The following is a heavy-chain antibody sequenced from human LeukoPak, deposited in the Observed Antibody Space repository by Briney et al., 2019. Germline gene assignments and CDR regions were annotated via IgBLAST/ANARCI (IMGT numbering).Heavy chain of an antibody. V-gene: IGHV4-39*07. CDR1: GGSISSSSYY. Sequence: SETLSLTCTVSGGSISSSSYYWGWIRQPPGEGLEWIANIDYSGTTYYNPPLKSRVTISIDTSMNQFSLKLNSVTAADTAVYYCARVRTDDGSGWYAPGDYWGQGTLVTVSS. CDR2: IDYSGTT. CDR3: ARVRTDDGSGWYAPGDY. J-gene: IGHJ4*02. D-gene: IGHD6-19*01.